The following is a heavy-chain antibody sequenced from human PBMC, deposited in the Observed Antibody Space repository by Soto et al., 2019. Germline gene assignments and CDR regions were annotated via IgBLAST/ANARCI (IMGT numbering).Heavy chain of an antibody. CDR1: GFTFSSYW. J-gene: IGHJ6*02. Sequence: EVQLVESGGGLVQPGGSLRLSCAASGFTFSSYWMSWVRQAPGKGLEWVANIKQDGSEKYYVDSVKGRFTISRDNAKNSLYLQMNSLRAEDTAVYYCARDSGYSYGWGYYYYYGMDVWGQGTTVTVSS. D-gene: IGHD5-18*01. CDR3: ARDSGYSYGWGYYYYYGMDV. CDR2: IKQDGSEK. V-gene: IGHV3-7*01.